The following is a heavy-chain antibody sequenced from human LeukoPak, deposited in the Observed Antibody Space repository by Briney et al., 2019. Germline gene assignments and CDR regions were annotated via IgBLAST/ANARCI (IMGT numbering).Heavy chain of an antibody. V-gene: IGHV1-69*04. CDR2: IVPVVEIT. Sequence: ASVKVSCKASGDTFIDYGFAWFRQAPGQGLEWMGRIVPVVEITNYAQPFHDRVTITADKTTSTTYMELSSLRSEDTAVYFCASFAWLSRATYSFALDVWGQGTTVAVSS. D-gene: IGHD3-9*01. J-gene: IGHJ6*02. CDR3: ASFAWLSRATYSFALDV. CDR1: GDTFIDYG.